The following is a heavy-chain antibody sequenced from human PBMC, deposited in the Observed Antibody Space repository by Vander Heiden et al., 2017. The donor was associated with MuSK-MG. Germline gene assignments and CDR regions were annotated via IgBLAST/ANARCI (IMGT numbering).Heavy chain of an antibody. D-gene: IGHD2-2*01. J-gene: IGHJ4*02. CDR3: ARDWAIVVEPVAPDH. CDR2: IWYDGRNQ. V-gene: IGHV3-33*01. Sequence: QVHLVESGGGVVQPGRSLRLSCEASGFSFSRHGIHWVRQAPGKGLEWVAVIWYDGRNQYYADSVKGRFTISRDNSKNTVYLQMHSLRAEDTAIYYCARDWAIVVEPVAPDHWGQGTLVTVSS. CDR1: GFSFSRHG.